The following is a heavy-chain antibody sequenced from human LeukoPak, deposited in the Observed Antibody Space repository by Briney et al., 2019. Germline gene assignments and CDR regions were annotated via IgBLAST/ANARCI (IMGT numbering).Heavy chain of an antibody. Sequence: SSETLSLTCAVYGGSFSGYYWSWIRQPPGKGLEWIGEINHSGSTNYNPSLKSRVTISVDTSKNQFSLKLSSVTAADTAVYYCARARGVVVAANFDYWGQGTLVTVSS. D-gene: IGHD2-15*01. CDR3: ARARGVVVAANFDY. V-gene: IGHV4-34*01. CDR1: GGSFSGYY. J-gene: IGHJ4*02. CDR2: INHSGST.